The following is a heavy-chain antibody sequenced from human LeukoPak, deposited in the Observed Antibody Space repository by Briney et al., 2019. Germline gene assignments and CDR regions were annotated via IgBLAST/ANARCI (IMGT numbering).Heavy chain of an antibody. V-gene: IGHV1-2*02. Sequence: ASVKVSCKASGYTFTGYYMHWVRQAPGQGLEWMGWINPNSGGTNYAQKFQGRGTMTRDTSISTAYMELSRLRSDDTAVYYCARGGDIVVVPAALSWFHPWGQGTLVTVSS. CDR2: INPNSGGT. CDR3: ARGGDIVVVPAALSWFHP. CDR1: GYTFTGYY. J-gene: IGHJ5*02. D-gene: IGHD2-2*01.